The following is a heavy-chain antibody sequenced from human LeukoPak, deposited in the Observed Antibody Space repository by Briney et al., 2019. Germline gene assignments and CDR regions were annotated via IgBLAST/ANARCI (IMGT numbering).Heavy chain of an antibody. CDR3: ARTGGSSTSWQPYYYYGMDV. CDR2: IYYSGST. CDR1: GGSISSYY. J-gene: IGHJ6*02. D-gene: IGHD2-2*01. Sequence: SETLSLTCTVSGGSISSYYWSWIRQPPGKGLEWIGYIYYSGSTNYNPSLKSRVTISVDTSKNQFSLKLSSVTAADTAVYYCARTGGSSTSWQPYYYYGMDVWGQGNTVTVSS. V-gene: IGHV4-59*01.